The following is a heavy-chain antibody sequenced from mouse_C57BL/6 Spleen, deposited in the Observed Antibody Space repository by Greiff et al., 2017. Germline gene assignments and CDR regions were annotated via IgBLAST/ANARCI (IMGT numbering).Heavy chain of an antibody. V-gene: IGHV1-62-2*01. CDR2: FYPGSGSI. J-gene: IGHJ2*01. D-gene: IGHD1-1*01. Sequence: VKLMESGAELVKPGASVKLSCKASGYTFTEYTIHWVKQRSGQGLEWIGWFYPGSGSIKYNEKFKDKATLTADKSSSTVYMELSRLTSEDSAVYFCARHEAPFYYGSSHFDYWGQGTTLTVSS. CDR1: GYTFTEYT. CDR3: ARHEAPFYYGSSHFDY.